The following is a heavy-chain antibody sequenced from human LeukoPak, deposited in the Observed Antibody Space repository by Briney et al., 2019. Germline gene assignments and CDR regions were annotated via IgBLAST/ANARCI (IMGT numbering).Heavy chain of an antibody. J-gene: IGHJ4*02. Sequence: PGGSLRLSCAASTFTFSSDSMNWVRQAPGKGLEWVSSISSSSDYIYYADSVKGRFTIFRDNAKNSLYLQMNSLRVEDSAVYYCARDSGGSWREGLNYWGQGTLVTVSS. CDR3: ARDSGGSWREGLNY. CDR1: TFTFSSDS. CDR2: ISSSSDYI. D-gene: IGHD6-13*01. V-gene: IGHV3-21*04.